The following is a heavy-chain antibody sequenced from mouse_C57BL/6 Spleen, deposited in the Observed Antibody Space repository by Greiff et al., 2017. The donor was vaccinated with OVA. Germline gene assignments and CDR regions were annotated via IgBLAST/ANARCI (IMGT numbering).Heavy chain of an antibody. V-gene: IGHV1-39*01. D-gene: IGHD1-1*01. CDR1: GYSFTDYN. Sequence: VHVKQSGPELVKPGASVKISCKASGYSFTDYNMNWVKQSNGKSLEWIGVINPNYGTTSYNQKFKGKATLTVDQSSSTAYMQLNSLTSEDSAVYYCATYGSDGSSAMDYWGQGTSVTVSS. CDR2: INPNYGTT. CDR3: ATYGSDGSSAMDY. J-gene: IGHJ4*01.